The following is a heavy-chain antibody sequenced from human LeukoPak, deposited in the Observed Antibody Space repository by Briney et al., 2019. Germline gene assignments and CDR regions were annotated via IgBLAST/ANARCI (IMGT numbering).Heavy chain of an antibody. V-gene: IGHV4-30-4*08. CDR2: IYYSGST. D-gene: IGHD6-19*01. CDR3: ARGWYSCGWYSGEFFDY. Sequence: SQTLSLTCTVSDGSISSGDYYWSWIRQPPGKGLEWIGYIYYSGSTYYNPSLKSRVTISVDTSKNPFSLKLSSVTAADTAVYYCARGWYSCGWYSGEFFDYWGQGTLVTVSS. CDR1: DGSISSGDYY. J-gene: IGHJ4*02.